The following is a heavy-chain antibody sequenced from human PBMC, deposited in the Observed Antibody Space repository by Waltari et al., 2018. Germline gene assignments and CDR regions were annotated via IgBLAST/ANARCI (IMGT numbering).Heavy chain of an antibody. V-gene: IGHV5-51*03. D-gene: IGHD6-6*01. J-gene: IGHJ4*02. CDR2: IYPGDSDT. CDR1: GYSFTSYW. Sequence: EVQLVQSGAEVKKPGESLKISCKGSGYSFTSYWIGWVRQMPGKGLEWMGIIYPGDSDTRFRPSFQGQFTISAAKAISTAYLQWSSLKASDTAMYYCARRLSSASLSDYWGQGTLVTVSS. CDR3: ARRLSSASLSDY.